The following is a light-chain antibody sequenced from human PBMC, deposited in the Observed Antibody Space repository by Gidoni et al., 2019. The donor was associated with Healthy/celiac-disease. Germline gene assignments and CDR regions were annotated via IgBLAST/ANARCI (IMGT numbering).Light chain of an antibody. CDR3: QQRSNWLT. CDR2: DAS. V-gene: IGKV3-11*01. J-gene: IGKJ4*01. Sequence: EIVLSQSPATLSLSPGERATLSCRASQSVSSYLACYQQKPGQAPRLLIYDASNRATGIPARFSGSGSGTDFTLIISSLEPEDVAFYYCQQRSNWLTFGGGTKVEIK. CDR1: QSVSSY.